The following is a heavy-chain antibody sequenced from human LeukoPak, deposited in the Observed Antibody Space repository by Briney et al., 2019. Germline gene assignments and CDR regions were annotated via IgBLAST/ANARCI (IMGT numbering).Heavy chain of an antibody. V-gene: IGHV3-53*01. Sequence: PGGSLRLSCAASGFSVSTNYLSWVRQAPGKGLEWVSVIYSGGTTYYAEPVKGRFTISRDNSKNMLYLQMNSLRADDTAVYYCARGVRNYYYAMDVWGQGTTVTVSS. CDR2: IYSGGTT. CDR1: GFSVSTNY. CDR3: ARGVRNYYYAMDV. J-gene: IGHJ6*02. D-gene: IGHD4-17*01.